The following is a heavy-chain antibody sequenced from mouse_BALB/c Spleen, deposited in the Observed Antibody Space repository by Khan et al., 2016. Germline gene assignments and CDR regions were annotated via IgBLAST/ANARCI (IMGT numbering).Heavy chain of an antibody. Sequence: EVQLVESGGGLVRPGGSLKLSCAASGFSFSDYYMYWVRQTPEKRLEWVATISDGGSYTYYSDSVKGRFTISIDNAKINLYLQMSSLKSEDTAIYFCARTYGNYGYFDVWGAGTTVTVSS. CDR2: ISDGGSYT. J-gene: IGHJ1*01. D-gene: IGHD2-1*01. V-gene: IGHV5-4*02. CDR1: GFSFSDYY. CDR3: ARTYGNYGYFDV.